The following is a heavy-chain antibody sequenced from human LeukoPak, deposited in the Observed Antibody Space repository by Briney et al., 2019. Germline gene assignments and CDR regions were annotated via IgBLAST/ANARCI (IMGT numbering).Heavy chain of an antibody. V-gene: IGHV3-23*01. Sequence: SGGFLRLSCAASGFTFSNYDMSWVRQAPGKGLEWVSAISGSGGSTDYADSVKGRFSVSRDNSKNTLYLQMNSLRAEDTAVYYCAKGEGGDYWGQGTLVTVSS. CDR1: GFTFSNYD. CDR2: ISGSGGST. J-gene: IGHJ4*02. CDR3: AKGEGGDY. D-gene: IGHD1-26*01.